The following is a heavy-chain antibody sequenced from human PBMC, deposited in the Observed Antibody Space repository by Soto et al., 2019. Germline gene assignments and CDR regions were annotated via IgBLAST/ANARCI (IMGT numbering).Heavy chain of an antibody. CDR2: IKSKTDGGTT. CDR1: GVPLWIAF. Sequence: GRSNSVPRSSSGVPLWIAFMSLASTDKGKGLEWVGRIKSKTDGGTTDYAAPVKGRFTISRDDSKNTLYLQMNSLKTEDTAVYYCTTDCDDMLPSVRNFDWLIAFDILVQGKLVPVS. J-gene: IGHJ3*02. D-gene: IGHD3-9*01. CDR3: TTDCDDMLPSVRNFDWLIAFDI. V-gene: IGHV3-15*01.